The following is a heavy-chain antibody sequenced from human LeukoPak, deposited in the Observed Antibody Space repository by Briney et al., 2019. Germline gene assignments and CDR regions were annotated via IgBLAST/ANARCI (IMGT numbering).Heavy chain of an antibody. Sequence: TSETLSLTCAVSGYSISSNNWWPWIRQPPGKGLEWIGYIYYSGNTYYNPYNPSLTSRVTMSVDTSKNQFSLKLDSVTEIDTAMYYCARNQAVAANRGAFDIWGQGTMVTVSS. V-gene: IGHV4-28*01. D-gene: IGHD6-19*01. CDR2: IYYSGNT. CDR3: ARNQAVAANRGAFDI. J-gene: IGHJ3*02. CDR1: GYSISSNNW.